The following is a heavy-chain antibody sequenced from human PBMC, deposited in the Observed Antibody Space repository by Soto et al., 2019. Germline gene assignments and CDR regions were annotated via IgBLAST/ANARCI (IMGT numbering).Heavy chain of an antibody. D-gene: IGHD2-21*02. CDR3: ARRTYCGGDCYSSRYWYFDL. CDR1: GGSISSYY. CDR2: IYYSGST. V-gene: IGHV4-59*08. Sequence: QVQLQESGPGLVKPSETLSLTCTVSGGSISSYYWSWIRQPPGKGLEWIGYIYYSGSTNYNPSLKSRVTISVDTSKNQSSLKLSSVTAADTAVYYCARRTYCGGDCYSSRYWYFDLWGRGTLVTVSS. J-gene: IGHJ2*01.